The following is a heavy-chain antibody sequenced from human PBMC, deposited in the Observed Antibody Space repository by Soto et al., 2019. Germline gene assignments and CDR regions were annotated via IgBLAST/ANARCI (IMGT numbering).Heavy chain of an antibody. V-gene: IGHV3-23*01. CDR3: AKDHAHNSLWFGELNWGNWFDP. D-gene: IGHD3-10*01. CDR1: GFTFSRYA. CDR2: ISGSGGTT. Sequence: GGSLRLSCADSGFTFSRYAMTWVRQAPGKGLEWVSAISGSGGTTYYADSVKGRFTISRDNSKNTLYLQMNSLRAEDTAVYYCAKDHAHNSLWFGELNWGNWFDPWGQGTLVTVSS. J-gene: IGHJ5*02.